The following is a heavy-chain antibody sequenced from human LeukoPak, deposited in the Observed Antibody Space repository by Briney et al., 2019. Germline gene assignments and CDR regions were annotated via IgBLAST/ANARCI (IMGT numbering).Heavy chain of an antibody. Sequence: ASVKVSCKASGYTFTSYGISWVRQAPGQGLEWMGWISGYNGNTNYAQKLQGRVTMTTDTSTSTAYMELRSLRSDDTAVYYCARGHDILTGYYPYYYYMDVWGKGTTVTISS. CDR3: ARGHDILTGYYPYYYYMDV. J-gene: IGHJ6*03. V-gene: IGHV1-18*01. CDR1: GYTFTSYG. D-gene: IGHD3-9*01. CDR2: ISGYNGNT.